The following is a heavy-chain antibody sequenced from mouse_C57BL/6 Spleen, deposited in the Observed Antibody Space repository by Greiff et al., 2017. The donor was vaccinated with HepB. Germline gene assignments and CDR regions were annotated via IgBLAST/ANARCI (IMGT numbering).Heavy chain of an antibody. CDR2: ISDGGSYT. J-gene: IGHJ3*01. CDR1: GFTFSSYA. D-gene: IGHD1-1*01. CDR3: ARDSDYGSSSWFAY. V-gene: IGHV5-4*01. Sequence: EVQGVESGGGLVKPGGSLKLSCAASGFTFSSYAMSWVRQTPEKRLEWVATISDGGSYTYYPDNVKGRFTISRDNAKNNLYLQMSHLKSEDTAMYYCARDSDYGSSSWFAYWGQGTLVTVSA.